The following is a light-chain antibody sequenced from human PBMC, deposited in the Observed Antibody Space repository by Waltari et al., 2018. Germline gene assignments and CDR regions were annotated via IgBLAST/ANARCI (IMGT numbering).Light chain of an antibody. J-gene: IGLJ1*01. CDR3: NSYAGGDILYV. CDR1: SSDVGAYNF. Sequence: QSALTQPPSASGSPGQSITISCPGTSSDVGAYNFVSWYQQHPGKAPKLIIFDVRKRPSGVPDRFSGSKSGNTASLTVSGLQAEDEADYYCNSYAGGDILYVFGTGTRVTVL. V-gene: IGLV2-8*01. CDR2: DVR.